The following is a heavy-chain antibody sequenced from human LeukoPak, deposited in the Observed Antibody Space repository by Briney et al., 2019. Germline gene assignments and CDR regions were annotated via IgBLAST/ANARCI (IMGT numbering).Heavy chain of an antibody. Sequence: ASVKVSCKASGYTFTGYYMHWVRQAPGQGLEWMGWINPNSGGTNYAQKFQGRVTMTRDTSISTAYMEFSRQRSDDTAVYYCARVVAGGVIWAYWGQGTLVTVSS. J-gene: IGHJ4*02. CDR3: ARVVAGGVIWAY. CDR2: INPNSGGT. D-gene: IGHD3-16*01. CDR1: GYTFTGYY. V-gene: IGHV1-2*02.